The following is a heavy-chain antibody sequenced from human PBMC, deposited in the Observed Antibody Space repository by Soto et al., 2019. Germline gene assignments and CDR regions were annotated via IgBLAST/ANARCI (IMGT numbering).Heavy chain of an antibody. CDR2: IYYSGST. V-gene: IGHV4-39*01. J-gene: IGHJ6*02. CDR3: ARRITSYYGMDV. D-gene: IGHD3-10*01. CDR1: GGSISSSSYY. Sequence: LSLTCTVTGGSISSSSYYWGWIRQPPGKGLEWIGSIYYSGSTYYNPSLKSRVTISVDTSKNQFSLKLSSVTAADTAVYYCARRITSYYGMDVWGQGTTVTVPS.